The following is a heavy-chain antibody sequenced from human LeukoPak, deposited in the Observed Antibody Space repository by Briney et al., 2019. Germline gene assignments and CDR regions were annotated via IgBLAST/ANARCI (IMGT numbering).Heavy chain of an antibody. D-gene: IGHD3-22*01. CDR1: GFTFSSYS. CDR2: ISSSSSYI. CDR3: ARVLRYYYDSSGYLDY. V-gene: IGHV3-21*01. Sequence: GGSLRLSCAASGFTFSSYSMNWVRQAPGRGLEWVSSISSSSSYIYYADSVKGRFTISRDNAKNLLYLQMNSLRAEDTAVYYCARVLRYYYDSSGYLDYWGQGTLVTVSS. J-gene: IGHJ4*02.